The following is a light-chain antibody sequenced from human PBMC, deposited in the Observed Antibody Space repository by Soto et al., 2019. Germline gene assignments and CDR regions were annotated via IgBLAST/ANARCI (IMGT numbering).Light chain of an antibody. CDR2: SYN. J-gene: IGLJ1*01. Sequence: SALALLASTSRTPMWMGTVNSSASGYNIGGEAVNWYQQLPGTAPKLLIYSYNQRPSGVPDRFSGSKSGTSASLAISGLQSEDEADYICASWDDSLNGDVFETGTK. CDR1: GYNIGGEA. CDR3: ASWDDSLNGDV. V-gene: IGLV1-44*01.